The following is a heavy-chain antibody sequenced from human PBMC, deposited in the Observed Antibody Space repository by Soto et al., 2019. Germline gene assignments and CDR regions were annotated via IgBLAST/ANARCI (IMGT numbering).Heavy chain of an antibody. J-gene: IGHJ6*02. CDR3: AKQRKHGAYYHPMDV. CDR1: GFTFSSYG. D-gene: IGHD1-1*01. V-gene: IGHV3-23*01. CDR2: ISGISGRT. Sequence: GGSLRLSCVASGFTFSSYGMSWVRQAPGKGLEWVAGISGISGRTDYADSVKGRFTISRDNSNNILYLQLNSLRAEDTAIYYCAKQRKHGAYYHPMDVWGQGATVTVSS.